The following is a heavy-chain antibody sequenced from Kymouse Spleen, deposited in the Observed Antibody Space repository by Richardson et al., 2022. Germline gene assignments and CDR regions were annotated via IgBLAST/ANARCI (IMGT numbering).Heavy chain of an antibody. V-gene: IGHV1-3*01. CDR2: INAGNGNT. CDR3: ARDGEYNWNDDYYYYYGMDV. CDR1: GYTFTSYA. J-gene: IGHJ6*02. Sequence: QVQLVQSGAEVKKPGASVKVSCKASGYTFTSYAMHWVRQAPGQRLEWMGWINAGNGNTKYSQKFQGRVTITRDTSASTAYMELSSLRSEDTAVYYCARDGEYNWNDDYYYYYGMDVWGQGTTVTVSS. D-gene: IGHD1-20*01.